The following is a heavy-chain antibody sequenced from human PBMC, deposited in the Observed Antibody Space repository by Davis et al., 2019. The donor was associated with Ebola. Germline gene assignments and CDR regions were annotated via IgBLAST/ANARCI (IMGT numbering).Heavy chain of an antibody. CDR3: ARGNYFELFD. CDR2: ITHTGRT. CDR1: GGSLSGFH. Sequence: PGGSLRLSCAVYGGSLSGFHWNWIRQTPGKGLEWLGEITHTGRTNYNPSLDSRVTMSLDTSKNQFSLKVSSVTAADTAVYYCARGNYFELFDWGQGTTVTVSS. D-gene: IGHD3-9*01. V-gene: IGHV4-34*01. J-gene: IGHJ6*02.